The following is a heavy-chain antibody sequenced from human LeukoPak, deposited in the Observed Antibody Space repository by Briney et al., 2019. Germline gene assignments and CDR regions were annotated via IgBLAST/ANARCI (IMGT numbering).Heavy chain of an antibody. Sequence: GASVKVSCKVSGYTLTELSMHWVRQAPGKGLEWMGGFDPEDGETIYAQKFQGRVTMTEDTSTDTAYMELSSLRSEDTAVYYCATVLTMVRGVIPWGQGTLVTVSS. J-gene: IGHJ5*02. D-gene: IGHD3-10*01. CDR1: GYTLTELS. V-gene: IGHV1-24*01. CDR3: ATVLTMVRGVIP. CDR2: FDPEDGET.